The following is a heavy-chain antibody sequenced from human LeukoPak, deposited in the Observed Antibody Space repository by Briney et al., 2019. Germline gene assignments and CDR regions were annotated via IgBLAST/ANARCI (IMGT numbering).Heavy chain of an antibody. CDR1: GGSFSGYY. D-gene: IGHD6-13*01. V-gene: IGHV4-34*01. Sequence: SETLSLTCAVYGGSFSGYYWSWIRQPPGKGLEWIGEINHSGSNDYNPSRKGRVTISVDTSKDQFSLKLSSVTAADTAVYYCARGRSSRRAYFDYWGQGTLVTVSS. CDR3: ARGRSSRRAYFDY. J-gene: IGHJ4*02. CDR2: INHSGSN.